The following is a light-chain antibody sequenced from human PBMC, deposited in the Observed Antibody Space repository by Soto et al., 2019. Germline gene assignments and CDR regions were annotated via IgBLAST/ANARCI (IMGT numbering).Light chain of an antibody. CDR1: QGISNY. J-gene: IGKJ4*01. Sequence: DIQMTQSPSSLSASVGDRVTITCRASQGISNYLAWYQQKPGKVPKLLLYAASTLQSGVPSRFSGSGSGTDFTITISSLQPEDVATDYCQKYNSAPLTFGGGNKVEIK. CDR2: AAS. CDR3: QKYNSAPLT. V-gene: IGKV1-27*01.